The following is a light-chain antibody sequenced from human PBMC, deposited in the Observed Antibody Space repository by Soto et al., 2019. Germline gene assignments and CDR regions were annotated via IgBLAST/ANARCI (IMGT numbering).Light chain of an antibody. CDR3: QQYIRWPLT. CDR2: GAS. V-gene: IGKV3-15*01. CDR1: QDVSSN. Sequence: EMVVTQSPATLSVSPGERATLSCRASQDVSSNLAWYQQKPGQAPSLLIYGASTRATGTPARFSGSGSGTEITLTISSLQSEDYAVYFCQQYIRWPLTFGGGTKVDIK. J-gene: IGKJ4*01.